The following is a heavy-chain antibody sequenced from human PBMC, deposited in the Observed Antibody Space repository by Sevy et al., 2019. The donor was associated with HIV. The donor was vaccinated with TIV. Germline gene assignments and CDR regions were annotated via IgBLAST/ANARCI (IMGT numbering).Heavy chain of an antibody. CDR2: ISYDGNNR. D-gene: IGHD2-8*01. CDR1: GFTFPIYS. V-gene: IGHV3-30*04. CDR3: ARVAVEYCTNDCYHRFDH. J-gene: IGHJ4*02. Sequence: GGSLRLSCVASGFTFPIYSVVWVRRAPGKGLEWLTLISYDGNNRYYADSVKGRFTISRDNSNNILYLQMNSLRVEDTALYFCARVAVEYCTNDCYHRFDHWGLGTLVTVSS.